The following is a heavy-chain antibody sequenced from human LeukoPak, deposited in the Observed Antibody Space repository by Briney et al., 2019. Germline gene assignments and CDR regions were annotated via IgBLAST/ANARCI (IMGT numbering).Heavy chain of an antibody. CDR3: AGERGSYSNYFQDY. J-gene: IGHJ4*02. CDR2: IWYDGSNK. D-gene: IGHD4-11*01. V-gene: IGHV3-33*01. Sequence: GGSLRLSCAASGFTFSSYGMHWVRQAPGKGLEWVAVIWYDGSNKYYADSVKGRFTISRDNSKNTLYLQMNSLRAEDTAVYYCAGERGSYSNYFQDYWGQGTLVTVSS. CDR1: GFTFSSYG.